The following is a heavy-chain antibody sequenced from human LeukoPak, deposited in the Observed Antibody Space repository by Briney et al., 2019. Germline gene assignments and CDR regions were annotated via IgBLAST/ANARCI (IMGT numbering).Heavy chain of an antibody. J-gene: IGHJ4*02. CDR1: GGTFSSYA. Sequence: GSSVKVSCKASGGTFSSYAISWVRQAPGQGLEWMGWISILYGETKYAQKFQGRLTMTTDTSTNTAYMELRSLRPDDTAIYYCARDFFHGHCSGLSCFLLDYWGQGSLVTVSS. CDR2: ISILYGET. D-gene: IGHD2-15*01. CDR3: ARDFFHGHCSGLSCFLLDY. V-gene: IGHV1-18*01.